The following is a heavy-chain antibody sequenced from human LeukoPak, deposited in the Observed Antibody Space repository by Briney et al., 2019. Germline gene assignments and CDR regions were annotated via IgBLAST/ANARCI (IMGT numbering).Heavy chain of an antibody. CDR1: GFTFSSYG. Sequence: GGSLRLSCAASGFTFSSYGMHWVRQAPGKGLEWVAVISYDGSNKYYADSVKGRFTISRDNSKNTLYLQMNSLRAEDTAVYYCAKTPGAIFGVVPGIDYWGQGTLVTVSS. CDR3: AKTPGAIFGVVPGIDY. J-gene: IGHJ4*02. D-gene: IGHD3-3*01. CDR2: ISYDGSNK. V-gene: IGHV3-30*18.